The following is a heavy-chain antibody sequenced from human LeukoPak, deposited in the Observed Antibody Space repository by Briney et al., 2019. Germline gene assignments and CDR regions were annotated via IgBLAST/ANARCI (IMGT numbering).Heavy chain of an antibody. CDR2: IYYSGST. CDR3: ARGYLDWFDP. CDR1: GVSISSYF. J-gene: IGHJ5*02. D-gene: IGHD1-26*01. V-gene: IGHV4-59*01. Sequence: PSETLSLTCTVSGVSISSYFWTWIRQPPGKGLEWIGYIYYSGSTSYNPSLKSRVTMSVDTSKNQFSLNLNSVTAADTAVYYCARGYLDWFDPWGQGTLVTVSS.